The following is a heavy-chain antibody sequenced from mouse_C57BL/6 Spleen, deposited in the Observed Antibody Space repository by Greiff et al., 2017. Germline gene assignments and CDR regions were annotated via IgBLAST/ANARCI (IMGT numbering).Heavy chain of an antibody. CDR1: GFTFSDYG. Sequence: EVKVEESGGGLVKPGGSLKLSCAASGFTFSDYGMHWVRQAPEKGLEWVAYISSGSSTIYYADTVKGRFTISRDNAKNTLFLQMTSLRSEDTAMYYCARPNYGSSYRAMDYWGQGTSVTVAS. CDR2: ISSGSSTI. CDR3: ARPNYGSSYRAMDY. D-gene: IGHD1-1*01. V-gene: IGHV5-17*01. J-gene: IGHJ4*01.